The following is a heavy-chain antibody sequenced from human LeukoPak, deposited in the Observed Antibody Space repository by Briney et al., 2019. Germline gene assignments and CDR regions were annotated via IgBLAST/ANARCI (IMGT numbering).Heavy chain of an antibody. CDR3: ARGPQDYYDFDY. J-gene: IGHJ4*02. Sequence: GGSLRLSCAASGFTFSNYWMSWVRQAPGKGLEWVANIKQDGSEKYYVDSVKGRFTISRDNAKNSLYLQMNSLRAEDTAVYYCARGPQDYYDFDYWAREPWSPSPQ. D-gene: IGHD3-10*01. CDR2: IKQDGSEK. V-gene: IGHV3-7*03. CDR1: GFTFSNYW.